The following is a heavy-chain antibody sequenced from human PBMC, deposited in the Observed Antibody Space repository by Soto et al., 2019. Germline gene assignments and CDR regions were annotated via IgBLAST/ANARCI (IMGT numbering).Heavy chain of an antibody. CDR1: GYTFTGYA. CDR3: ARAVAVAADFDY. D-gene: IGHD6-19*01. J-gene: IGHJ4*02. CDR2: INAGNGNT. V-gene: IGHV1-3*01. Sequence: ASVKVSCKASGYTFTGYAMHWVRQAPEQRLEWMGWINAGNGNTKYSQKFQGRVTITRDTSASAAYMELSSLSSEDTAVYYCARAVAVAADFDYWGQGTLVTVSS.